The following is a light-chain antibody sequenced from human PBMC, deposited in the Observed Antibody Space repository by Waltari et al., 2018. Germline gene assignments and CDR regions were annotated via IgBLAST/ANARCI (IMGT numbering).Light chain of an antibody. CDR2: KAS. V-gene: IGKV1-5*03. J-gene: IGKJ1*01. CDR3: QQYDNYWT. CDR1: QSITNW. Sequence: DIQMTQSPSTLSASVGDRVTITCRASQSITNWLAWYQQKPGKAPKLLIYKASNLESGVPSRFRGSGSGTEFTLTISSLQPDDFATYSCQQYDNYWTFGQGTKVEIK.